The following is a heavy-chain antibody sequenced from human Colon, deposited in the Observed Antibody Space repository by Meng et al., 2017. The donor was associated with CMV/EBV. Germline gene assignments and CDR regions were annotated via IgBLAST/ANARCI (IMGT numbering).Heavy chain of an antibody. Sequence: SVQVSCKASGGTFSSYAISWVRQAPGQGLEWMGGIIPIFGTANYAQKFQGRVTITTDESTSTAYMELSSLRSEDTAVYYCARMAHSYGSNWFDPWGQGTLVTVSS. CDR3: ARMAHSYGSNWFDP. D-gene: IGHD5-18*01. CDR1: GGTFSSYA. V-gene: IGHV1-69*05. CDR2: IIPIFGTA. J-gene: IGHJ5*02.